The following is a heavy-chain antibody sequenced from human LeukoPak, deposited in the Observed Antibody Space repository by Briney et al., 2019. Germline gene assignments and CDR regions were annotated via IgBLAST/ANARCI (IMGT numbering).Heavy chain of an antibody. CDR2: IYPSGGST. V-gene: IGHV1-46*01. Sequence: ASVKVSCKASGYTFTNYYMHWVRQAPGHGLEYMGIIYPSGGSTNYAQKFQGRVTLTRDTSTSTVYMELSGLRSEDTAVYYCARDYSGSTSYLSYWGQGTLVTVSS. CDR1: GYTFTNYY. J-gene: IGHJ4*02. CDR3: ARDYSGSTSYLSY. D-gene: IGHD3-22*01.